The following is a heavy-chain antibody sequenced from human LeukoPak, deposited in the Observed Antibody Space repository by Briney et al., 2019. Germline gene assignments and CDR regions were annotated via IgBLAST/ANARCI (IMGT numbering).Heavy chain of an antibody. CDR3: ARDDLRYCSSTSCYWFDY. CDR2: IYTSGST. J-gene: IGHJ4*02. Sequence: SSETLSLTCTVSGGSISSYYWSWIRQPPGKGLEWIGRIYTSGSTNYNPSLKSRVTMSVDTSKNQFSLKLSSVTAADTAVYYCARDDLRYCSSTSCYWFDYWGQGTLVTVSS. V-gene: IGHV4-4*07. CDR1: GGSISSYY. D-gene: IGHD2-2*01.